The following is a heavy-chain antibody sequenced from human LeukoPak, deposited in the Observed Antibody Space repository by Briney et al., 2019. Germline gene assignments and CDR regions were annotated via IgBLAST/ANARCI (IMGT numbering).Heavy chain of an antibody. CDR1: GGSISSYY. V-gene: IGHV4-4*07. J-gene: IGHJ4*02. CDR2: IYTSGST. D-gene: IGHD5-24*01. CDR3: ARVGDGYNYDY. Sequence: PSETLSLTCTVSGGSISSYYWSWIRQPAGKGLEWVGRIYTSGSTNYNPSLKSRVTISVDKSKNQFSLKLSSVTAADTAVYYCARVGDGYNYDYWGQGTLVTVSS.